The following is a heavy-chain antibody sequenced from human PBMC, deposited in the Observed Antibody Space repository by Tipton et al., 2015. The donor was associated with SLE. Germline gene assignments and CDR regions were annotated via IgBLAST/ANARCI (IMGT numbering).Heavy chain of an antibody. CDR1: GFTFSDYP. D-gene: IGHD1-1*01. CDR2: IAGGSTTI. CDR3: AKVEADDVLRVGGFDI. Sequence: SLRLSCAASGFTFSDYPMNWVRQAPGQGLERLSYIAGGSTTIYYADSVRGRFTISRDNSKNTLYLQVNSLRAEDTAVYYCAKVEADDVLRVGGFDIWGQGTMVIVSS. J-gene: IGHJ3*02. V-gene: IGHV3-48*01.